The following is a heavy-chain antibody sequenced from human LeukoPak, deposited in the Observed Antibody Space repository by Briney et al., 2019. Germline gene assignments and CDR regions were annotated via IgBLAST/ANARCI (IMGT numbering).Heavy chain of an antibody. D-gene: IGHD1-26*01. Sequence: GGSLRLSCAASGFTFSSYWMSWVRQAPGKGLEWVANIKQDGSEKYYVDSVKGRFTISRDNAKNSLYLQMNSLRAGDTAVYYCARELGEVGATTDYFDYWGQGTLVTVSS. CDR1: GFTFSSYW. CDR2: IKQDGSEK. J-gene: IGHJ4*02. V-gene: IGHV3-7*01. CDR3: ARELGEVGATTDYFDY.